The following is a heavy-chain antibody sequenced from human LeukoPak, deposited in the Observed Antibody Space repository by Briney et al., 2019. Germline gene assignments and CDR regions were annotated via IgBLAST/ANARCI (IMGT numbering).Heavy chain of an antibody. D-gene: IGHD6-19*01. CDR1: GFSFISYA. J-gene: IGHJ4*02. Sequence: GGSLRLSCEASGFSFISYAMTWVRQAPGKGLEWVSPISGGGVSTYYADSVKGRFTASRDSSKSTLYLQMNSLRAEDTAVYYCAKDRIALGTSTYFDYWGQGTLVTVSS. CDR3: AKDRIALGTSTYFDY. CDR2: ISGGGVST. V-gene: IGHV3-23*01.